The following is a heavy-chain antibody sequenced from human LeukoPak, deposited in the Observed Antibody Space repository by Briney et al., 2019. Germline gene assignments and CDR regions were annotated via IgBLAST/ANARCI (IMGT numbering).Heavy chain of an antibody. D-gene: IGHD3-16*01. Sequence: GASVKVSCKASGYTFTSYGISWVRQAPGQGLEWMGWISAYNGNTNYAQKLQGRVTMTTDTSTSTAYMELRSLRSDDTAVYYCARHYDYVWGSYNSYYMDVWGKGTTVTISS. CDR2: ISAYNGNT. CDR3: ARHYDYVWGSYNSYYMDV. V-gene: IGHV1-18*01. J-gene: IGHJ6*03. CDR1: GYTFTSYG.